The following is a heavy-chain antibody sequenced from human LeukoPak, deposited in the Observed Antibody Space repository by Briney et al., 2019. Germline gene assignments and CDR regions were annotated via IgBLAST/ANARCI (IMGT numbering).Heavy chain of an antibody. D-gene: IGHD3-10*01. V-gene: IGHV4-4*07. CDR1: GGSISSYY. CDR2: IYTSGST. CDR3: AREPYMVRGYTGGAFDI. J-gene: IGHJ3*02. Sequence: SETLSLTCTVSGGSISSYYWSWIRQPAGKGLEWIGRIYTSGSTNYNPSLKSRVTMSVETSKNQFSLKLTSVTAADTAVYYCAREPYMVRGYTGGAFDIWGQGTMVTVSS.